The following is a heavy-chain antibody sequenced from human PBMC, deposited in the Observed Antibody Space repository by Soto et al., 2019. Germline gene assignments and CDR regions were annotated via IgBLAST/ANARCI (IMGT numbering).Heavy chain of an antibody. CDR2: TYYRSKWYC. D-gene: IGHD1-26*01. CDR3: ARDTAGELDAFDI. Sequence: SQTLSLTCAISGDRVSSNSATWNWIRQSPSRGLEWLGRTYYRSKWYCDYAVSVKSRIIINPDTSKNQFSLQLNSVTPEDTAVYYCARDTAGELDAFDIWGQGTMVTVSS. V-gene: IGHV6-1*01. J-gene: IGHJ3*02. CDR1: GDRVSSNSAT.